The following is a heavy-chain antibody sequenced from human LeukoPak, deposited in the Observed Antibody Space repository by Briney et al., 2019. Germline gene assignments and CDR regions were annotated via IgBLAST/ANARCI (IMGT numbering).Heavy chain of an antibody. CDR1: GFTFSSYG. Sequence: TGGSLRLSCAASGFTFSSYGMHWVRQAPGKGLEWVAVIWYDGSNKYYADSVKGRFPISRDNSKNTLYLQMNSLRAGETAVYYCARDLTDYWGQGTLVTVSS. CDR2: IWYDGSNK. V-gene: IGHV3-33*01. J-gene: IGHJ4*02. CDR3: ARDLTDY.